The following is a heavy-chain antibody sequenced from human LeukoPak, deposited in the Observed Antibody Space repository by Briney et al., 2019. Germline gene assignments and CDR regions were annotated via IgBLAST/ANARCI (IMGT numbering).Heavy chain of an antibody. J-gene: IGHJ4*02. V-gene: IGHV3-33*06. CDR2: IWYDGSNK. D-gene: IGHD1-7*01. CDR1: GFTFSSYG. Sequence: GGSLRLSCAASGFTFSSYGMHWVRQAPGKGLEWVAVIWYDGSNKYYADSVKGRFTISRDNSKNTLYLQMNSLRAEDTAVYYCAKDAVGWNYANYFDYWGQGTLVTVSS. CDR3: AKDAVGWNYANYFDY.